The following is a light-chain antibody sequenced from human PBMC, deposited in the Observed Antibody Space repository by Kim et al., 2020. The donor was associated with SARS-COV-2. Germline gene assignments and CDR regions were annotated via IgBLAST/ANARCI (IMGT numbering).Light chain of an antibody. Sequence: AAVGERVTITCRASQSITNYLRWYQQKAGKAPKLLIYAASSLQSEVPSRFSGSGSGTDFTLTISSLQPEDFATYYCQQSYSTPHTFGQGTKLEI. CDR2: AAS. CDR1: QSITNY. J-gene: IGKJ2*01. CDR3: QQSYSTPHT. V-gene: IGKV1-39*01.